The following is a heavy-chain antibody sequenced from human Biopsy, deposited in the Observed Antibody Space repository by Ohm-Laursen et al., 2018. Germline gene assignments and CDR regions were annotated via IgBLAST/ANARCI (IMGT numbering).Heavy chain of an antibody. D-gene: IGHD6-13*01. CDR2: IYQTGNT. Sequence: GTLSLTCAVSGASINIAYYWGWIRQPPGKGLEWIGIIYQTGNTYYNPSLKSRLTISGDAPKNEFFLNLTSVTAADTAIYYCVRVRGITPPGAFDFWGQGTKVAVSS. CDR3: VRVRGITPPGAFDF. V-gene: IGHV4-38-2*01. CDR1: GASINIAYY. J-gene: IGHJ3*01.